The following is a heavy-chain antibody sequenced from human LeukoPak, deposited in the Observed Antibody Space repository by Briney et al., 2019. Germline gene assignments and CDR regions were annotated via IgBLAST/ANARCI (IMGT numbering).Heavy chain of an antibody. D-gene: IGHD5-24*01. CDR1: GGSISSYY. CDR2: IYYSGST. CDR3: ARDPRDGYNGLY. V-gene: IGHV4-59*12. J-gene: IGHJ4*02. Sequence: SETLSLTCTVSGGSISSYYWSWIRQPPGKGLEWIGYIYYSGSTNYNPSLKSRVTISVDTSKNQFSLKLSSVTAADTAVYYCARDPRDGYNGLYWGQGTLVTVSS.